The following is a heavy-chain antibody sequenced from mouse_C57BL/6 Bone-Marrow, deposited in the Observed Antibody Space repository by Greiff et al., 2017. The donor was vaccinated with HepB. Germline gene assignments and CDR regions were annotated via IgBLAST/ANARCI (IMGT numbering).Heavy chain of an antibody. CDR3: ARYRRAYYSNYDYAMDY. CDR2: IRNKANGYTT. Sequence: EVKLMESGGGLVQPGGSLSLSCAASGFTFTDYYMSWVRQPPGKALEWLGFIRNKANGYTTEYSASVKGRFTISRDNSQSILYLQMNALRAEDSATYYCARYRRAYYSNYDYAMDYWGQGTSVTVSS. CDR1: GFTFTDYY. V-gene: IGHV7-3*01. D-gene: IGHD2-5*01. J-gene: IGHJ4*01.